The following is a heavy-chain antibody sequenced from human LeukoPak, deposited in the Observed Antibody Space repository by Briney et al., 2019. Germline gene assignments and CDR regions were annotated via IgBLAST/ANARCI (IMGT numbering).Heavy chain of an antibody. CDR3: ARIRSSASPFDS. CDR2: VYYSGST. J-gene: IGHJ4*02. CDR1: GGSISNYY. V-gene: IGHV4-59*01. D-gene: IGHD2-2*01. Sequence: SETLSLTCTVSGGSISNYYGSWIRQPPGKGLEWIAYVYYSGSTTYNPSLKSRVTMSVDTTKNQFSLKLSSVTAADTAVYCCARIRSSASPFDSWGQGTLVTVSS.